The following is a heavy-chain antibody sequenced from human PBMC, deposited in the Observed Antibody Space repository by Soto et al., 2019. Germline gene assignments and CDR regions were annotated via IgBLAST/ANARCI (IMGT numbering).Heavy chain of an antibody. CDR1: GYSFTSYW. V-gene: IGHV5-51*01. J-gene: IGHJ6*02. Sequence: GESLKISFKGSGYSFTSYWIGWVRQMPGKGLEWMGIIYPGDSDTRYSPSFQGQVTISADKSISTAYLQWSSLKASDTAMYYCARPGEPDYYYYGMDVWGQGTTVTVSS. D-gene: IGHD3-16*01. CDR2: IYPGDSDT. CDR3: ARPGEPDYYYYGMDV.